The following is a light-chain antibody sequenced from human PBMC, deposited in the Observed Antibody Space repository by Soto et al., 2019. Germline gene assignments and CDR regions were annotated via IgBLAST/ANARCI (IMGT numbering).Light chain of an antibody. CDR1: QGISSA. CDR3: QHINRYPL. V-gene: IGKV1-13*02. Sequence: AIQLTQSPSSLSASVGDRVTITCRASQGISSALAWYQQKPGTAPKLLLYDASSLESGVPSRFSGSGSGTAFTLTISSLQREDFATYYCQHINRYPLFGTETNEGIQ. J-gene: IGKJ3*01. CDR2: DAS.